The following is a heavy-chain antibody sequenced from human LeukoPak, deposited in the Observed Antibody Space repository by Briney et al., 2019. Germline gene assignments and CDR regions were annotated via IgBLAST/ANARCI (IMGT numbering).Heavy chain of an antibody. CDR1: GGSISDTSSY. D-gene: IGHD3-10*01. CDR3: ARMGNTYYYGSGRSFDY. J-gene: IGHJ4*02. V-gene: IGHV4-39*01. Sequence: PSETLSLTCSVSGGSISDTSSYWGWIRQPPGKGLEWIGSIYYSGSTYYNPSLKSRVTISVDTSKNQFSLKLSSVTAADTAVYYCARMGNTYYYGSGRSFDYWGQGTLVTVSS. CDR2: IYYSGST.